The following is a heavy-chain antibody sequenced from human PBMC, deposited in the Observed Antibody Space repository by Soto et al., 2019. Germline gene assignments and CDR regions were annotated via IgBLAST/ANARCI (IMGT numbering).Heavy chain of an antibody. CDR3: AICTVDTIVTSGWCHYLDP. CDR2: VSGSGGTT. J-gene: IGHJ5*02. CDR1: GFTFSSSA. V-gene: IGHV3-23*01. Sequence: EVQLLDSGGGLVQPGGSLRLSCAASGFTFSSSAMSWVRQAPGKGLEWVSAVSGSGGTTYYADSVRGRFNISSDNSKNTLYLQMNSLRAEDTAIYFCAICTVDTIVTSGWCHYLDPWGQGTLVTVSS. D-gene: IGHD6-19*01.